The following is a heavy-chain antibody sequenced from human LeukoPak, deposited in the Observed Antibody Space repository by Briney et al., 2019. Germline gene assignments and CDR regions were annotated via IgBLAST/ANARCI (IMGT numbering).Heavy chain of an antibody. CDR1: GFNFNNYA. D-gene: IGHD5-12*01. Sequence: PGGSLRLSCAASGFNFNNYAMHWVRQAPGKGLEWVALITYDGSNEYYADSVKGRFTISRDDSKNTLYLQMNSLRGEDTAVYYCAREQRGYDCYYSGQGTLVTVSS. CDR2: ITYDGSNE. J-gene: IGHJ4*02. CDR3: AREQRGYDCYY. V-gene: IGHV3-30*04.